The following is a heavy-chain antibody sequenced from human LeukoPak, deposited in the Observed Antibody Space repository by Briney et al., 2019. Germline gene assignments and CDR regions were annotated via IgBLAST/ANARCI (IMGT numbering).Heavy chain of an antibody. CDR1: GGSISSYY. V-gene: IGHV4-4*07. D-gene: IGHD5-24*01. J-gene: IGHJ4*02. CDR2: IYTSGST. Sequence: SETLSLTCTVSGGSISSYYWSWIRQPAGKGLEWIGRIYTSGSTNYNPSLKSRVTMLVDTSKNQFSLKLSSVTAADTAVYYCASSRWLQWGFDYWGQGTLVTVSS. CDR3: ASSRWLQWGFDY.